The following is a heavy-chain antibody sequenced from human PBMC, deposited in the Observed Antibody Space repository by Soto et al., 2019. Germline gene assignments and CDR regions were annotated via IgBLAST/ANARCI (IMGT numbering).Heavy chain of an antibody. CDR3: ARQYYSNYVVTYMDV. D-gene: IGHD4-4*01. CDR2: IYPGDSDT. CDR1: GYSFTSYW. J-gene: IGHJ6*03. V-gene: IGHV5-51*01. Sequence: GESLKISCKGSGYSFTSYWIGLVRQMPGKGLEWMGIIYPGDSDTRYSPSFQGQVTISADKSISTAYLQWSSLKASDTAMYYCARQYYSNYVVTYMDVRGKGTTVTVSS.